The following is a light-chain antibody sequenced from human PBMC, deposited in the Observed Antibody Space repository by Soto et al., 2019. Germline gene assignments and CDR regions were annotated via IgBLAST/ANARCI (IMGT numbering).Light chain of an antibody. V-gene: IGKV3-11*01. CDR2: GAS. Sequence: EVVLTQYPATLSLSPGERATLSCRASQSVGAQFAWYQPKPGQSPRLLIYGASNRASGISARLSGSGSGTDFTLTIASLEPVESAVYYCQQRNDWVSFGGGTRVEIK. J-gene: IGKJ4*01. CDR1: QSVGAQ. CDR3: QQRNDWVS.